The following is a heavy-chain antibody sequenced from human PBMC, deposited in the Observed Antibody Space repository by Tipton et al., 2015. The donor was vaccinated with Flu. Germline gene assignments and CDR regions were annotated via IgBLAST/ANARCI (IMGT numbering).Heavy chain of an antibody. CDR3: ARADCVVRGCHMWWFDP. Sequence: QVQLVQSGAEVKTPGASVKVSCKASGYTFTDFFIRWVRQAPGQGLEWMGRINPDSGDTDYAQEFQARVTMTRDTSVSIAYMELSRLTSDDTAVYYCARADCVVRGCHMWWFDPWGQRALVTVSS. CDR1: GYTFTDFF. CDR2: INPDSGDT. V-gene: IGHV1-2*06. J-gene: IGHJ5*02. D-gene: IGHD2-21*01.